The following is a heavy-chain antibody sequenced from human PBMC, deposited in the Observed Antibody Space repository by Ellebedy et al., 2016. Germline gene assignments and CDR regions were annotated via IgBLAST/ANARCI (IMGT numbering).Heavy chain of an antibody. V-gene: IGHV4-34*01. Sequence: SETLSLXXAVYGGSFSGYYWSWIRQPPGKGLEWIGEINHSGSTNYNPSLKSRVTISVDTSKNQFSLKLSSVTAADTAVYYCARDDIAARKKGFQHWGQGTLVTVSS. CDR2: INHSGST. D-gene: IGHD6-13*01. CDR1: GGSFSGYY. J-gene: IGHJ1*01. CDR3: ARDDIAARKKGFQH.